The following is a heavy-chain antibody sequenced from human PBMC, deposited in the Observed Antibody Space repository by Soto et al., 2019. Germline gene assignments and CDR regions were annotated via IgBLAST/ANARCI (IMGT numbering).Heavy chain of an antibody. V-gene: IGHV4-59*01. Sequence: QVQLQESGPGLVKPSETLSLTCTVSGGSISSNYWSWIRQPPGKGLEWLGYIYYSGSTHYNPSLKSRVALSIDASKNQFSLKVTSVTTADTAVYYCAKVAGVVRGVIRAWYFDLWGRGTLVTVSS. CDR2: IYYSGST. CDR3: AKVAGVVRGVIRAWYFDL. D-gene: IGHD3-10*01. J-gene: IGHJ2*01. CDR1: GGSISSNY.